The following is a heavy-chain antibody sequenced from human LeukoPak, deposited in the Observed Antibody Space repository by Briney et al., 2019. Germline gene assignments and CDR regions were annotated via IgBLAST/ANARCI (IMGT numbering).Heavy chain of an antibody. CDR2: INHSGSA. Sequence: SETLSLTCAVYGGSFSGYYWSWIRQPPGKGLEWIGEINHSGSANYNPSLKSRVTISVDTSKNQFSLKLSSVTAADTAVYYCARVQIRTPPPSNYYYYGMDVWGQGTTVTVPS. D-gene: IGHD2-15*01. V-gene: IGHV4-34*01. J-gene: IGHJ6*02. CDR3: ARVQIRTPPPSNYYYYGMDV. CDR1: GGSFSGYY.